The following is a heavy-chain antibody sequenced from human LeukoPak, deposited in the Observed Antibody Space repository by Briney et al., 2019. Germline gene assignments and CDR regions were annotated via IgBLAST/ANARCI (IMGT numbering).Heavy chain of an antibody. J-gene: IGHJ4*02. Sequence: GGSLRLSCAASGFTFSSYEMNWVRQAPGKGLEWVSYIGSSGSTIYYADSVKGRFTISRDNAKNSLYLQMNSLRAEDTAVYYCARGIVVVVAATVGGFDYWGQGTLVTVSS. CDR2: IGSSGSTI. V-gene: IGHV3-48*03. CDR3: ARGIVVVVAATVGGFDY. D-gene: IGHD2-15*01. CDR1: GFTFSSYE.